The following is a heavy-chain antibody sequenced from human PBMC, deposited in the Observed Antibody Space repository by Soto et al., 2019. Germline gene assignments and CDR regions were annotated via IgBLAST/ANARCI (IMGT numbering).Heavy chain of an antibody. D-gene: IGHD2-15*01. CDR2: ISSSSTGM. CDR1: GFTFSSYS. Sequence: GSLRLACSASGFTFSSYSMKWVRQAPGKGLEWVSHISSSSTGMYYADSVKGRFIISRDNAKNSLYLQMNNLRDEDTAVYYCTRAGRGAVVVGDLGYLYYGMDVWGQGTKVTVYS. CDR3: TRAGRGAVVVGDLGYLYYGMDV. V-gene: IGHV3-48*02. J-gene: IGHJ6*02.